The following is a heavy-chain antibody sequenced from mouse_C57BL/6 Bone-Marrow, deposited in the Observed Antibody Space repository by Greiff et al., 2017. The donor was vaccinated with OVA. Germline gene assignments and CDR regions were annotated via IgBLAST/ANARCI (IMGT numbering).Heavy chain of an antibody. V-gene: IGHV3-8*01. CDR2: ISYSGST. D-gene: IGHD2-12*01. Sequence: EVQGVESGPGLAKPSQSLSLTCSVTGYTITSDYWNWIRKFPGNKLEYMGYISYSGSTYYNPSLKSRISITRDTSKNQYYLQWNSVTTEDTATYYCARFSDSDEGFAYWGQGTLVTVSA. CDR3: ARFSDSDEGFAY. J-gene: IGHJ3*01. CDR1: GYTITSDY.